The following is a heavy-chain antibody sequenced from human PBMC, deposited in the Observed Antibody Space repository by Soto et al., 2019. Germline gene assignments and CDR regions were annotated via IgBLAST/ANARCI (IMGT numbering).Heavy chain of an antibody. D-gene: IGHD5-18*01. V-gene: IGHV4-34*01. CDR2: INNRGNT. CDR1: GSSATAYY. J-gene: IGHJ6*02. Sequence: QVQLQQWGAGLLKPSETLSLTCALSGSSATAYYWTWIRQPPGEGLECIGEINNRGNTNYNPSLKSRVTISLDTSKTQFSLKVESVTAADTAVYYCLLVTYSGMDVWGQGTTVTVSS. CDR3: LLVTYSGMDV.